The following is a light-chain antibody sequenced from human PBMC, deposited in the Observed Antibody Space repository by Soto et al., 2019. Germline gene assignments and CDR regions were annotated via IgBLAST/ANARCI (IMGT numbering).Light chain of an antibody. CDR3: HQYNYWPRI. J-gene: IGKJ3*01. CDR1: QNVTSR. V-gene: IGKV3-15*01. Sequence: EIVMTQSPDTLSVSPGERATLSCRASQNVTSRLAWYQQKPGQAPRLLIYGTSTRASGIPVRFSGSGSGTEFTLTISSLQSEDFAVYYCHQYNYWPRIFGPGTRLDIK. CDR2: GTS.